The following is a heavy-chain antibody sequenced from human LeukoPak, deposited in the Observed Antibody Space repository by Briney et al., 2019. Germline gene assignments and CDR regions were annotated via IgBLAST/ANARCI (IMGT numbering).Heavy chain of an antibody. CDR2: ISAADGDT. Sequence: ASVKVSCKASGYSFSNYGVTWVRQAPGQGLEWMGWISAADGDTDYVQQFQGRLTLTTDTSTRTAYMDLRSLRSDDTAVYYCARLIRAAALIDYWGQGTLVTVSS. V-gene: IGHV1-18*01. CDR3: ARLIRAAALIDY. D-gene: IGHD6-25*01. CDR1: GYSFSNYG. J-gene: IGHJ4*02.